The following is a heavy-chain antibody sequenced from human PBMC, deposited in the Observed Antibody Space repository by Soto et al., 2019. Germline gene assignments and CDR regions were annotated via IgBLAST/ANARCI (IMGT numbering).Heavy chain of an antibody. CDR3: ARGHRIWDYYYGMDV. Sequence: SETLSLNCAVYGGSFSGYYWSWIRQPPGKGLEWIGEINHSGSTNYNPSLKSRVTISVDTSKNQFSLKLISVTAADTAVYYCARGHRIWDYYYGMDVWGQGTTVTVSS. CDR1: GGSFSGYY. J-gene: IGHJ6*02. D-gene: IGHD7-27*01. V-gene: IGHV4-34*01. CDR2: INHSGST.